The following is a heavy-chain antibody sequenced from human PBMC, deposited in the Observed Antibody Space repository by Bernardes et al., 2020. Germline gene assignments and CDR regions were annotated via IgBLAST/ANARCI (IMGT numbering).Heavy chain of an antibody. CDR3: AGTPGVYCGGDCYRGSLYYFDY. D-gene: IGHD2-21*01. Sequence: SETLSLTCTVSGGSISSYYWSWIRQPPGKGLEWIGYIYYSGSTNYNPSLKSRVTISVDTSKNQFSLKLSSVTAADTAVYYCAGTPGVYCGGDCYRGSLYYFDYWGKGTLVTVSS. J-gene: IGHJ4*02. V-gene: IGHV4-59*01. CDR1: GGSISSYY. CDR2: IYYSGST.